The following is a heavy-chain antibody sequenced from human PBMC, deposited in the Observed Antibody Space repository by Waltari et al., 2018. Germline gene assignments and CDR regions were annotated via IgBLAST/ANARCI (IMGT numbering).Heavy chain of an antibody. J-gene: IGHJ4*02. Sequence: EVQLVESGGGLVKPGGSLRLSCAASGFSFSAYSMTWVRQAPGKGLEWVSTMSSYSASTIYADSGKGRFTTSRDNARNSLFLQMHSLGAEDTAMYFCATGGWGFYLGYWGQGTVVTVSS. V-gene: IGHV3-21*02. CDR1: GFSFSAYS. CDR2: MSSYSAST. D-gene: IGHD7-27*01. CDR3: ATGGWGFYLGY.